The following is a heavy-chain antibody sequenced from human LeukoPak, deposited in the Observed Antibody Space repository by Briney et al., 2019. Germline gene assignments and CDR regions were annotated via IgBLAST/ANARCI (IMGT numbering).Heavy chain of an antibody. CDR2: IYYSGST. Sequence: SETLSLTCTVSGGSISSYYWSWIRQPPGKGLEWIGYIYYSGSTNYNPSLKSRVTISVDTSKNQSSLKLSSVTAADTAVYYCARAYYDSSGYLFTDDAFDIWGQGTMVTVSS. CDR1: GGSISSYY. CDR3: ARAYYDSSGYLFTDDAFDI. V-gene: IGHV4-59*01. J-gene: IGHJ3*02. D-gene: IGHD3-22*01.